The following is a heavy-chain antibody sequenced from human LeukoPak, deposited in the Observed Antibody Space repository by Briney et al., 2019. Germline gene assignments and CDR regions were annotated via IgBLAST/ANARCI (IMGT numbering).Heavy chain of an antibody. V-gene: IGHV3-30*04. CDR3: AKDRYSSGWYGVDY. J-gene: IGHJ4*02. D-gene: IGHD6-13*01. CDR2: ISYNGSIK. Sequence: GGYLRLSCAASGFTFSSYAMHWVRQAPGKGLEWVTSISYNGSIKYYADSVKGRFTISRDNSKNTLYLQMDSLRTEDTAMYYCAKDRYSSGWYGVDYWGQGTLVTVSS. CDR1: GFTFSSYA.